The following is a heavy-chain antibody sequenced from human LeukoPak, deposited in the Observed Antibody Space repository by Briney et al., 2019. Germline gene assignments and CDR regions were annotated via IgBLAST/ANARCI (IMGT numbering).Heavy chain of an antibody. CDR2: ISGSGGST. V-gene: IGHV3-23*01. D-gene: IGHD2-2*01. CDR1: GFTFSSYA. CDR3: AKDQKYQLITKGDWFDP. J-gene: IGHJ5*02. Sequence: SGGSLRLSCAASGFTFSSYAMSWVHQAPGKGLEWVSAISGSGGSTYYADSVKGRFTISRDNSKNTLYLQMNSLRAEDTAVYYCAKDQKYQLITKGDWFDPWGQGTLVTVSS.